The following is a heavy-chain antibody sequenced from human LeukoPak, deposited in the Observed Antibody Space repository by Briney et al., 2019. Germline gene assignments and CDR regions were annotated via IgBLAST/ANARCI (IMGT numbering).Heavy chain of an antibody. D-gene: IGHD5-18*01. V-gene: IGHV4-34*01. CDR3: ACFGYSYGIPFDP. CDR1: GGSFSGYY. J-gene: IGHJ5*02. Sequence: SETLSLTCAVYGGSFSGYYWSWIRQPPGKGLEWIGEINHSGSTNYNPSLKSRVTISVDTSKNQFSLKLSSVTAADTAVYYCACFGYSYGIPFDPWGQGTLVTVSS. CDR2: INHSGST.